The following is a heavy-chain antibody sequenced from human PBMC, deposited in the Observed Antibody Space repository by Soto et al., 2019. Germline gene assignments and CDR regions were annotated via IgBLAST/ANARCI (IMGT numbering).Heavy chain of an antibody. CDR3: ARAPYINAWYRFDL. CDR2: IKHDGSVK. Sequence: GGSLRLSCEASGFTFSGYWMSWVRQAPGKGLEWVADIKHDGSVKFYVDSVKGRFTISRGNAKKLLYLQMSGLRAEDTALYYCARAPYINAWYRFDLWGQGTRVTVSS. CDR1: GFTFSGYW. J-gene: IGHJ4*02. D-gene: IGHD6-13*01. V-gene: IGHV3-7*03.